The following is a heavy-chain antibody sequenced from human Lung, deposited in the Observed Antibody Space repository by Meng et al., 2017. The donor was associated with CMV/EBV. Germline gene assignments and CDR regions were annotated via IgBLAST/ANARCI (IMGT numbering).Heavy chain of an antibody. V-gene: IGHV3-74*01. CDR2: ITSDGSST. J-gene: IGHJ4*02. CDR3: AQPGGY. Sequence: SLSLSCAASGFTFSSYWTPWVRQAPGKGLVWFSRITSDGSSTSYAASVKGRFTISRDNAKNTLYLQMNSLRAEDTAVYYCAQPGGYWGQGTLVTVSS. D-gene: IGHD1-14*01. CDR1: GFTFSSYW.